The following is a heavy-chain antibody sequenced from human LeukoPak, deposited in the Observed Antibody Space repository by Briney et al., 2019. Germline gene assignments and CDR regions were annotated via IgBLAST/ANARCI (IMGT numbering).Heavy chain of an antibody. CDR2: ISAYNGNT. CDR3: ARGGPYYDFWREAIDY. Sequence: ASVRVSCKASGYTFTGYYMHWVRQAPGQGLEWMGWISAYNGNTNYAQKLQGRVTMTTDTSTSTAYMELRSLRSDDTAVYYCARGGPYYDFWREAIDYWGQGTLVTVSS. D-gene: IGHD3-3*01. J-gene: IGHJ4*02. V-gene: IGHV1-18*04. CDR1: GYTFTGYY.